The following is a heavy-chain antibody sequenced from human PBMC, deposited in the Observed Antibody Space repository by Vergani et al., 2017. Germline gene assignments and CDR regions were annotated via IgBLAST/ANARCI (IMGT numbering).Heavy chain of an antibody. CDR1: GGTFSSYA. D-gene: IGHD3-10*01. J-gene: IGHJ6*02. CDR2: IIPSFGTA. CDR3: AGGRYYGSGSYYNDYYYYGMYV. Sequence: QVQLVQSGAEVKKPGSSVKVSCKASGGTFSSYAISWVRQAPGQGLEWMGRIIPSFGTANYAQKFQGRVTSTADESTSTAYMELSSLRSEDTAVYYCAGGRYYGSGSYYNDYYYYGMYVWSQGTTVTVSS. V-gene: IGHV1-69*13.